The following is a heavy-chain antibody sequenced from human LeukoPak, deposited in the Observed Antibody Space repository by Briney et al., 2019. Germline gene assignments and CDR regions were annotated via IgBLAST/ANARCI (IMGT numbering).Heavy chain of an antibody. D-gene: IGHD3-10*01. CDR2: INGGGDAT. CDR3: TTAGSGSYYSYYYGMDV. CDR1: GFSFNNNA. Sequence: GGSLRLSCAASGFSFNNNAMSWVRQAPGKGLEWVSAINGGGDATEYADSVKGRFTISRDNSKKTLYLQMNSLRPEDTAVYYCTTAGSGSYYSYYYGMDVWGQGTTVTVSS. V-gene: IGHV3-23*01. J-gene: IGHJ6*02.